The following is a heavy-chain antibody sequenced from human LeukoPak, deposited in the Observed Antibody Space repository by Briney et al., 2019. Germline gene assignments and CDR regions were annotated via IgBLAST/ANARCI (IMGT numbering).Heavy chain of an antibody. CDR3: AKDAQGGFDYSNSLEY. CDR1: GFTFSHFG. D-gene: IGHD4-11*01. V-gene: IGHV3-33*06. CDR2: IWIDGSNE. J-gene: IGHJ4*02. Sequence: GRSLRLSCAASGFTFSHFGMHWVRQAPGKGLEWVAGIWIDGSNEYYADSVKGRFTISRDNSKNTVSLQMNSLRDEDTAVYYWAKDAQGGFDYSNSLEYWGQGTLVTVSS.